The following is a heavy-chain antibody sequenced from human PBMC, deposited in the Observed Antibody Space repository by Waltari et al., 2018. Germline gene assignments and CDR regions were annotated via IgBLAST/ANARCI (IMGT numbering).Heavy chain of an antibody. D-gene: IGHD6-13*01. J-gene: IGHJ4*02. CDR2: IYYSGST. CDR1: GGSISSYY. CDR3: AREGGGYGAAAGI. Sequence: QVQLQGSGPGLVKPSETLSLTCPVSGGSISSYYWSWIRQPPGKGLEWIGYIYYSGSTNYNPSLKSRVTISVDTSKNQFSLKLSSVTAADTAVYYCAREGGGYGAAAGIWGQGTLVTVSS. V-gene: IGHV4-59*01.